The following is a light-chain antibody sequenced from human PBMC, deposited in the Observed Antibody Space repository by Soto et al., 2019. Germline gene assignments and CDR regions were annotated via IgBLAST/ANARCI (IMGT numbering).Light chain of an antibody. J-gene: IGKJ2*01. Sequence: EIVLTQSPATLSLSPGERATLSCRASQSVSSYLGWYQQKPGQAPRLLMYATSNRATSIPARFSGSVSETDFTLTISSLEPEDFAVYYCQQRSDWSYTFGQGTKLEIK. CDR1: QSVSSY. V-gene: IGKV3-11*01. CDR2: ATS. CDR3: QQRSDWSYT.